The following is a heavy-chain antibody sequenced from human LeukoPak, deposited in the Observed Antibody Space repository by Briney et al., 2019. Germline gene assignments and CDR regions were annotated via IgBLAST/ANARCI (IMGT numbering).Heavy chain of an antibody. Sequence: AGTLRLTCAASGFTFSDYYMSWIRQAPGKGLEWVSYISSSSSYTNYADSVKGRFTIARDNAKNSLYLQMNSLRVEDTAVYQCARGPIDKVVAGTFFGHWGQGTVVTVSS. CDR1: GFTFSDYY. V-gene: IGHV3-11*05. J-gene: IGHJ4*02. CDR3: ARGPIDKVVAGTFFGH. CDR2: ISSSSSYT. D-gene: IGHD6-19*01.